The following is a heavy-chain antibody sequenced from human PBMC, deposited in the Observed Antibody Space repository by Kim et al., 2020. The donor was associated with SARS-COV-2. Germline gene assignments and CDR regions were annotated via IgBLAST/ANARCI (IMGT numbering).Heavy chain of an antibody. CDR1: GYTFTSYG. CDR2: ISPYNGNT. J-gene: IGHJ4*01. Sequence: ASVKVSCKASGYTFTSYGISWVRQAPGQGLEWMGWISPYNGNTKYAQKFQGRVTMSTDTSTTTAYMELSGLRSDDTAVYYCARDGYLPYYGGHVTLVTVS. V-gene: IGHV1-18*01. CDR3: ARDGYLPYY. D-gene: IGHD6-13*01.